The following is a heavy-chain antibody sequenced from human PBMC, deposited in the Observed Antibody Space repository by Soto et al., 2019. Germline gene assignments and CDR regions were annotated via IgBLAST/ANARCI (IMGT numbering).Heavy chain of an antibody. J-gene: IGHJ3*02. V-gene: IGHV3-30*18. CDR1: GFTFSSYG. D-gene: IGHD4-17*01. CDR3: AKVSDYGERAFDI. Sequence: PGGSLRLSCAASGFTFSSYGMHWVRQAPGKGLEWVAVISYDGSNKYYADSVKGRFTISRDNSKNTRYLQMNSLRAEDTAVYYCAKVSDYGERAFDIWGQGTMVTVSS. CDR2: ISYDGSNK.